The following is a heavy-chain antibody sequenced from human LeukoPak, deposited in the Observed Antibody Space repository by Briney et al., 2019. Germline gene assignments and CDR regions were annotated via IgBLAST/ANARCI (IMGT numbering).Heavy chain of an antibody. CDR3: ARGSMGQAPYYYYYMDV. D-gene: IGHD2/OR15-2a*01. CDR2: ISAYNGNT. J-gene: IGHJ6*03. CDR1: GYTFTSYG. V-gene: IGHV1-18*01. Sequence: ASVKVSCKASGYTFTSYGISWVRQAPGQGLEWMGWISAYNGNTNYAQKLQGRVTMTTDTSTSTAYMELRSLRSDDTAVYYCARGSMGQAPYYYYYMDVWGKGTTVTVSS.